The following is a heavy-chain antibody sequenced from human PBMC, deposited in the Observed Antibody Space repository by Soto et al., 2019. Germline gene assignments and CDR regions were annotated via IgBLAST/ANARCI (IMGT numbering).Heavy chain of an antibody. J-gene: IGHJ6*02. Sequence: ASVKASGKASGYTFTGYYIPWVRPAPGQGLEWRVCIYPNSGGTNYAQKFQGRVTMTRDTSISTAYMELGRLRSDDTAVDYCAIRSPPLIYYGMSFWGQGTTVTVS. CDR3: AIRSPPLIYYGMSF. D-gene: IGHD3-9*01. CDR1: GYTFTGYY. CDR2: IYPNSGGT. V-gene: IGHV1-2*02.